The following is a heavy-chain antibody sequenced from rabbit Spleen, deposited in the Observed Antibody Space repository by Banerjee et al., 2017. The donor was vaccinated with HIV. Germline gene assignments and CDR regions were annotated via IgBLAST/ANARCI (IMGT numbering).Heavy chain of an antibody. J-gene: IGHJ4*01. Sequence: VESGGGLVQPGASLTLTCTASGFTISSSYYMCWVRQAPGKGLEWIGCIWTGSSGSTYYASWAKGRFTISETSSTTVTLQRTSLTAADTATYFCARDPVIAGSAYYDLWGPGTLVTVS. CDR2: IWTGSSGST. D-gene: IGHD8-1*01. CDR3: ARDPVIAGSAYYDL. V-gene: IGHV1S40*01. CDR1: GFTISSSYY.